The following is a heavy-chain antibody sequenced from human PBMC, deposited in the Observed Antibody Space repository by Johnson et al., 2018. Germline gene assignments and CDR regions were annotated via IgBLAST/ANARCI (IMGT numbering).Heavy chain of an antibody. CDR2: ISSSSSYI. J-gene: IGHJ1*01. CDR3: AREEGYGYFQH. V-gene: IGHV3-21*01. Sequence: VQLVQSGGGLVKPGGSLRLSCAASGFTFSSYSMNWVRQAPGKGLEWVSSISSSSSYIYYADSVKGRFTIYRDNARNSLYLQINSLRDEDTAVYYCAREEGYGYFQHWGQGTLVTVSS. D-gene: IGHD5-18*01. CDR1: GFTFSSYS.